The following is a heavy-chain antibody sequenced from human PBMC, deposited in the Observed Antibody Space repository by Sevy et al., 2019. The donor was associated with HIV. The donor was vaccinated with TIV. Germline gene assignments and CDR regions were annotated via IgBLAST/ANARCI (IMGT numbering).Heavy chain of an antibody. Sequence: GGSLRLSCAASGFTFSSYAMSWVRQAPGKGQEWVSGLSGNGGSTNYADSVKGRFALSRDNSKNTLYLQMNNLRAEDTAIYFCAKDRIWELGDAFDIWGQGTMVTVSS. CDR1: GFTFSSYA. V-gene: IGHV3-23*01. J-gene: IGHJ3*02. CDR3: AKDRIWELGDAFDI. D-gene: IGHD1-7*01. CDR2: LSGNGGST.